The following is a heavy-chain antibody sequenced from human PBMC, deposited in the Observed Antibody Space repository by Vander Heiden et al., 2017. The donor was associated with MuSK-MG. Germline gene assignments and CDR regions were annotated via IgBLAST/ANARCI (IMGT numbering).Heavy chain of an antibody. CDR2: ISSSSSYI. V-gene: IGHV3-21*01. CDR1: GFTLSSYS. CDR3: ARGYCDYYYYYGMDV. Sequence: EVQLVESGGGLVKPGGSLRLSCAASGFTLSSYSMNWVRQAPGKGLEWVSSISSSSSYIYYADSGKCRFTISRDNAKNLLYLQMNSLSAEDTAVYYCARGYCDYYYYYGMDVWGQGTTVTVSS. J-gene: IGHJ6*02. D-gene: IGHD4-17*01.